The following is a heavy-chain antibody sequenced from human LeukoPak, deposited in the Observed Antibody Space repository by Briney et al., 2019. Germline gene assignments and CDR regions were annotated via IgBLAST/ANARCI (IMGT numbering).Heavy chain of an antibody. D-gene: IGHD1-26*01. V-gene: IGHV4-31*03. CDR2: IDYSGST. CDR3: ARDGPLIVGATKNYYHGMDV. Sequence: SETLSLTCTVSGGSISSGGYYWSWLRQHPGKGLEWVGYIDYSGSTYYNPSLKSRVTISVDTSKNQFSLKLSSVTAADTAVYYCARDGPLIVGATKNYYHGMDVWGQGTTVTVSS. CDR1: GGSISSGGYY. J-gene: IGHJ6*02.